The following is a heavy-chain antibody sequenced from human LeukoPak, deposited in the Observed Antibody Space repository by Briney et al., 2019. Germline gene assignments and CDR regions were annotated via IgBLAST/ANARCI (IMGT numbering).Heavy chain of an antibody. CDR2: INHSGST. CDR3: ARGRGYSSGWPTYYYYYYMDV. D-gene: IGHD6-19*01. CDR1: GGSFSGYY. V-gene: IGHV4-34*01. Sequence: PSETLSLTCAVYGGSFSGYYWSWIRQPPGKGLEWIGEINHSGSTNYNPSLKSRVTISVDTSKNQFSLKLSSVTAADTAVYYCARGRGYSSGWPTYYYYYYMDVWGKGTTVTVPS. J-gene: IGHJ6*03.